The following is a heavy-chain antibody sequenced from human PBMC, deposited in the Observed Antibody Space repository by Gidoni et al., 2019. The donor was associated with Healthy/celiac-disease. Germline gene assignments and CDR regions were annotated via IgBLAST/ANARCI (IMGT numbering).Heavy chain of an antibody. J-gene: IGHJ4*02. CDR1: GYSFTSYW. D-gene: IGHD5-18*01. V-gene: IGHV5-51*01. Sequence: EVQLVQSGAEVKKPGASLKISCKGSGYSFTSYWIGWVRQMPGKGLEWMGIIYPGDSDTRYSPYFQGQVTISADKSISTAYLQWSSLKASDTAMYYCARRAGGNSYGYDPFDYWGQGTLVTVSS. CDR3: ARRAGGNSYGYDPFDY. CDR2: IYPGDSDT.